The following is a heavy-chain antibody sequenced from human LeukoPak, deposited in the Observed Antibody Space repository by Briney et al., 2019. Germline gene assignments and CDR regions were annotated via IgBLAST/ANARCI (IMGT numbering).Heavy chain of an antibody. V-gene: IGHV3-23*01. CDR1: GFTFDDYG. CDR3: AKAVVRGVIGY. D-gene: IGHD3-10*01. Sequence: GGSLRLSCAASGFTFDDYGMSWVRQVPGKGLEWVSAISGSGGATYYADSVKGRFTISRDNSKNTLYLQMNSLRAEDTAVYYCAKAVVRGVIGYWGQGTLVTVSS. CDR2: ISGSGGAT. J-gene: IGHJ4*02.